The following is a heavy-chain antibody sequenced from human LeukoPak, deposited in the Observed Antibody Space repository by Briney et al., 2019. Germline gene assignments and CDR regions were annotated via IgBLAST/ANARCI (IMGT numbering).Heavy chain of an antibody. J-gene: IGHJ4*02. V-gene: IGHV3-64D*06. CDR2: ISMNVQTT. Sequence: GGSLRLSCSASRFTFTSHVMHWVRQAPGKGLQYVSGISMNVQTTYYAGSVKGRFTISRDSSKNTVYLQMNSLTAEDTAVYYCVREGLERRTNFDYWGQGTLVSVSS. CDR3: VREGLERRTNFDY. D-gene: IGHD1-1*01. CDR1: RFTFTSHV.